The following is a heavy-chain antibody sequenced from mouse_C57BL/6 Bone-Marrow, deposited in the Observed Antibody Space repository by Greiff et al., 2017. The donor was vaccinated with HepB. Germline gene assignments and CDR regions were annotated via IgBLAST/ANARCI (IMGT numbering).Heavy chain of an antibody. Sequence: EVKLMESGGGLVQPGGSLKLSCAASGFTFSDYYMYWVRQTPEKRLEWVAYISNGGGSTYYPDTVKGRFTISRDNAKNTLYLQMSRLKSEDTAMYYCARPPSGQLRLPGFAYWGQGTLVTVSA. J-gene: IGHJ3*01. CDR2: ISNGGGST. V-gene: IGHV5-12*01. D-gene: IGHD3-2*02. CDR3: ARPPSGQLRLPGFAY. CDR1: GFTFSDYY.